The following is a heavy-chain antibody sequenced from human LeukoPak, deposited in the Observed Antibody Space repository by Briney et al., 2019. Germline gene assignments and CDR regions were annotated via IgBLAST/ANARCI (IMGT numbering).Heavy chain of an antibody. CDR2: IRSKAYGGTT. D-gene: IGHD1-26*01. J-gene: IGHJ4*02. Sequence: GGSLRLSCTASGFTFGDYGMSWVRQAPGKGLEWVGLIRSKAYGGTTEYAASVKGRFTISRDDSKSIAYLQMNSLRAEDTAVYYCAKGYPLGAGDYWGQGTLVTVSS. V-gene: IGHV3-49*04. CDR3: AKGYPLGAGDY. CDR1: GFTFGDYG.